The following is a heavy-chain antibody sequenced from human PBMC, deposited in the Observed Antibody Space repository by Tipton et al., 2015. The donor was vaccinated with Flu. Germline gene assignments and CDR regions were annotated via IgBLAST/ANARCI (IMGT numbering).Heavy chain of an antibody. CDR1: GVSISSYY. V-gene: IGHV4-59*01. D-gene: IGHD3-10*01. CDR3: ARDSMVRGTIGP. CDR2: IDKSGNT. J-gene: IGHJ5*02. Sequence: GLVKPSETLSLTCTVSGVSISSYYWSWVRQSPGKGLEWIGHIDKSGNTNYNPSLKSRVTIVLDTSKNQFSLKLTPVTAADAAVYYCARDSMVRGTIGPWGQGTLVTVSS.